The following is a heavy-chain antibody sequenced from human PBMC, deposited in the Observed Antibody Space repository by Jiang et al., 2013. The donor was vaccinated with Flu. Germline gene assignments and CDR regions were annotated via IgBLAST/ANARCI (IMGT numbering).Heavy chain of an antibody. CDR3: ARNQLVNGMDV. CDR1: GFTFSSYG. Sequence: VQLVESGGGVVQPGRSLRLSCAASGFTFSSYGMHWVRQAPGKGLEWVAVIWYDGSNKYYADSVKGRFTISRDNSKNTLYLQMNSLRAEDTAVYYCARNQLVNGMDVWGKGTMVTVSS. V-gene: IGHV3-33*01. J-gene: IGHJ6*04. CDR2: IWYDGSNK. D-gene: IGHD6-13*01.